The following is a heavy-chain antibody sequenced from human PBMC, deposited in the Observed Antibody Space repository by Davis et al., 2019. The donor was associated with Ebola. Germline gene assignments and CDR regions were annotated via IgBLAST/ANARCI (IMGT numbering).Heavy chain of an antibody. Sequence: AASVKVSCTASGYTFTSYYMHWVRQAPGQGLEWMGIINPSGGSTSYAQKFQGRVTITADESTSTAYMELSSLRSEDTAVYYCARDDFDFWGQGTLVTVSS. J-gene: IGHJ4*02. CDR1: GYTFTSYY. CDR2: INPSGGST. CDR3: ARDDFDF. V-gene: IGHV1-46*01.